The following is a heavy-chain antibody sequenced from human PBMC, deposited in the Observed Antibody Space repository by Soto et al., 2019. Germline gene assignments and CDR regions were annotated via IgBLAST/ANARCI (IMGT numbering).Heavy chain of an antibody. CDR3: AREVSTTVTNYYDY. Sequence: PSETLSLTCTVSGGSISSYYWSWIRQPPGKGLEWIGYIYYSGSTNYNPSLKSRVTISVDTSKNQFSLKLISVTAADTAVYYCAREVSTTVTNYYDYWGQGTLVTVPS. CDR1: GGSISSYY. CDR2: IYYSGST. D-gene: IGHD4-4*01. J-gene: IGHJ4*02. V-gene: IGHV4-59*12.